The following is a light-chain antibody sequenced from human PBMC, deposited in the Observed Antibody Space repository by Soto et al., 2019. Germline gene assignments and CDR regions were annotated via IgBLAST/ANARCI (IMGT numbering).Light chain of an antibody. J-gene: IGKJ3*01. CDR1: QSISKY. CDR2: DTS. Sequence: EIVLTQSPATLSLSPGEGATLSCRASQSISKYLVWYQQKPGQAPRVLIYDTSNRATGIPARFSGTGSGTDFTLTISRLEPEDFAVYYCQQRSDWPVTFGTGTKVDIK. CDR3: QQRSDWPVT. V-gene: IGKV3-11*01.